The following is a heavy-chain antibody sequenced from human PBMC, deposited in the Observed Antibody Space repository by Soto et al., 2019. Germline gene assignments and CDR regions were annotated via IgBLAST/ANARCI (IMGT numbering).Heavy chain of an antibody. D-gene: IGHD3-16*02. Sequence: QVQLVQSGAEVKKPGSSVKVSSKASGDTDTNYVISWVRQAPGPGLEWMGGIFPKFGTTYSAQKLQDRLTMTADESTSTVYMQLSSLRLDDTAVYYCEAEMTFGKLSVVWGQGTTVTVSS. CDR3: EAEMTFGKLSVV. CDR2: IFPKFGTT. V-gene: IGHV1-69*01. CDR1: GDTDTNYV. J-gene: IGHJ6*02.